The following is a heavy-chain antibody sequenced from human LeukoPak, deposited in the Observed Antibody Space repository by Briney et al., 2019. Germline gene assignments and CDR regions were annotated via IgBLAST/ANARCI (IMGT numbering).Heavy chain of an antibody. CDR2: ISNSGITV. V-gene: IGHV3-48*03. D-gene: IGHD1-7*01. CDR1: GFTFSSYE. Sequence: GGSLRLSCAGTGFTFSSYEMNWVRQAPGKGLEWVSYISNSGITVYYGDSVKGRFTISRDNSKNTVYLQMNSLRAEDTAVYYCAKDREGTTFDNWGQGTLVTVSS. CDR3: AKDREGTTFDN. J-gene: IGHJ4*02.